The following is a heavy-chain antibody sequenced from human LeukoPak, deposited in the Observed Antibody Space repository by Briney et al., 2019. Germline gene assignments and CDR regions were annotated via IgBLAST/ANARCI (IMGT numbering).Heavy chain of an antibody. CDR1: GYTFTGYY. CDR3: ARGWDSSSSSGVWAWIDT. CDR2: ISVYNGNT. D-gene: IGHD6-13*01. Sequence: ASVKVSCKASGYTFTGYYMHWVRQAPGQGLEWMGWISVYNGNTEYAERFQGRVTLTTDTFTTTAFMELRSLKSGDTAVYYCARGWDSSSSSGVWAWIDTWGQGTLVTVSS. V-gene: IGHV1-18*04. J-gene: IGHJ5*02.